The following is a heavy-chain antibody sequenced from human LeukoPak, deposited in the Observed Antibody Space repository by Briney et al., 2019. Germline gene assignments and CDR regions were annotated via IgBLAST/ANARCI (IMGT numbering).Heavy chain of an antibody. V-gene: IGHV3-48*01. CDR2: ISSSSSTI. CDR1: GFAFSSYS. CDR3: ARDAKLRWFYYYYYMDV. D-gene: IGHD4-23*01. Sequence: GGSLRLSCAASGFAFSSYSMNWVRQAPGKGREWVSYISSSSSTIYYADSVKGRFTISRDDAKNSLYLQMNSLRAEDTAVYYCARDAKLRWFYYYYYMDVWGKGTTVTVSS. J-gene: IGHJ6*03.